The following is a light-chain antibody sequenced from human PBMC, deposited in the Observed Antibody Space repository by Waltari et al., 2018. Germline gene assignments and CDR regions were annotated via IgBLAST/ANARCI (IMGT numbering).Light chain of an antibody. J-gene: IGKJ4*01. CDR2: WAS. CDR3: QQFYGSPCT. Sequence: DIGMTQSPDSLAVYLGEGATIHCRCSRRVFYSPINKNYFSWYQQKPGQPPKLLIYWASTRESGVPDPFSGSASWTDFTLTSSLLLAEDVALYYCQQFYGSPCTFGGGTKVEIK. V-gene: IGKV4-1*01. CDR1: RRVFYSPINKNY.